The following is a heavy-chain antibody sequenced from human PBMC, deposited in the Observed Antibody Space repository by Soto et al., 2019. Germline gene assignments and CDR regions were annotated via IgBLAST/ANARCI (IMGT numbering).Heavy chain of an antibody. CDR1: GGSISSSNW. CDR2: IYHSGST. CDR3: ARDYYDSSGSDAYYFDY. Sequence: QVQLQESGPGLVKPSGTLSLTCAVSGGSISSSNWWSWVRQPPGKGLEWIGEIYHSGSTNYNPSLKSRVTISVDKSKNQFSLKLSSVTAADTAVYYCARDYYDSSGSDAYYFDYWGQGTLVTVSS. V-gene: IGHV4-4*02. J-gene: IGHJ4*02. D-gene: IGHD3-22*01.